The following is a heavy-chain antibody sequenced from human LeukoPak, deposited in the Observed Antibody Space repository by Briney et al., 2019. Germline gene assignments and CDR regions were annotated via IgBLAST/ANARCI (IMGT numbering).Heavy chain of an antibody. V-gene: IGHV1-3*01. Sequence: ASVKVSCKASGGTFSSYAISWVRQAPGQRLEWMGWINAGNGNTKYSQKFQGRVTITRDTSASTAYMELSSLRSEDTAVYYCARAVAESNWFDPWGQGTLVTVSS. D-gene: IGHD6-19*01. CDR1: GGTFSSYA. CDR3: ARAVAESNWFDP. J-gene: IGHJ5*02. CDR2: INAGNGNT.